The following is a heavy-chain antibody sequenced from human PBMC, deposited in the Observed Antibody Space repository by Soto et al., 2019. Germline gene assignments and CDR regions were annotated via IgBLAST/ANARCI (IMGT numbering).Heavy chain of an antibody. CDR3: ARYDFWSGYLPYMDV. Sequence: PSETLSLTCDGGSLSGYYWSWIRQSPGVGLEWIGEIHQSGTTNYNPSLKSRVTISVDTSKNQFSLKLSSVTAADTAVYYCARYDFWSGYLPYMDVWGKGTTVTVSS. CDR2: IHQSGTT. D-gene: IGHD3-3*01. J-gene: IGHJ6*03. CDR1: GGSLSGYY. V-gene: IGHV4-34*01.